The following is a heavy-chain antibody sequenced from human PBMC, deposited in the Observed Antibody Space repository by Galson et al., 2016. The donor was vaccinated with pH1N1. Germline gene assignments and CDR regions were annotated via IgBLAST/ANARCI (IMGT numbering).Heavy chain of an antibody. CDR1: GFTFTSYA. Sequence: SLRLSCAASGFTFTSYAMTWVRLAPGKGLEGVSSISGSGSGTFSADSVKGRFTISRDNSKNTLYLQMNNLRVDDTAVYDCAKAGSGQLRMAFHLWGQGTTVIVSS. J-gene: IGHJ3*01. D-gene: IGHD1-14*01. CDR2: ISGSGSGT. CDR3: AKAGSGQLRMAFHL. V-gene: IGHV3-23*01.